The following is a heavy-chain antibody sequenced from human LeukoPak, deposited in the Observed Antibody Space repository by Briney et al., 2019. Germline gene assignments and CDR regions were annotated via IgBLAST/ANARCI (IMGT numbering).Heavy chain of an antibody. CDR2: TYPDDFDT. CDR1: GYMFSIYW. Sequence: GESPRISCETSGYMFSIYWIGWVRQMPGAGLEWMGATYPDDFDTRYSPSFQGQVAISADKSISTAYLQWSSLKASDTAIYYCARLYCSSTSCPNYGMDVWGQGTTVTVSS. J-gene: IGHJ6*02. CDR3: ARLYCSSTSCPNYGMDV. D-gene: IGHD2-2*01. V-gene: IGHV5-51*01.